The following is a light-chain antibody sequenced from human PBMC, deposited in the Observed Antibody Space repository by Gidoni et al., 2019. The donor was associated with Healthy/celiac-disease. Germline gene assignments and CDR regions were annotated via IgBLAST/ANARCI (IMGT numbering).Light chain of an antibody. CDR2: AAS. V-gene: IGKV1-39*01. Sequence: DIKMTQSPSSLSASVGDRVTITCRASQSISSYLNWYQQKPGKAPKLLIYAASSLQSGVPSRFSGSGSGTDFTLTISSLQPEDFATYYCQQSYSTPPCSFGQXTKLEIK. CDR3: QQSYSTPPCS. CDR1: QSISSY. J-gene: IGKJ2*04.